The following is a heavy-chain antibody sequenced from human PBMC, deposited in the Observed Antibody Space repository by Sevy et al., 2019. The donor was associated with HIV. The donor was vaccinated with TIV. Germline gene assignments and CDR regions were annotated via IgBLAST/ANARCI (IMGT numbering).Heavy chain of an antibody. CDR2: IHSDDNT. J-gene: IGHJ4*02. CDR1: GFTVNSNY. D-gene: IGHD5-18*01. CDR3: ARGKSGYGYALNY. V-gene: IGHV3-66*01. Sequence: GGSLRLSCAASGFTVNSNYMTWVRRAPGKGLEGVSVIHSDDNTYHADSVKDRFTISRDNFKNKLYLHLSSLRAEDTAVYYCARGKSGYGYALNYWGQGTLVTVSS.